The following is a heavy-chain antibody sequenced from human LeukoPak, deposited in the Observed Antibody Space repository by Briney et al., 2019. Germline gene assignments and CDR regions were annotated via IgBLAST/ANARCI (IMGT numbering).Heavy chain of an antibody. CDR3: ARAVVVPAASESGDYYYYYMDV. V-gene: IGHV1-69*13. Sequence: SVKVSCKASGGTFSSYAISWVRQAPGHGLEWMGGIIPIFGTANYAQKFQGRVTITADESTSTAYMELSSLRSEDTAVYYCARAVVVPAASESGDYYYYYMDVWGKGTTVTVSS. CDR1: GGTFSSYA. D-gene: IGHD2-2*01. CDR2: IIPIFGTA. J-gene: IGHJ6*03.